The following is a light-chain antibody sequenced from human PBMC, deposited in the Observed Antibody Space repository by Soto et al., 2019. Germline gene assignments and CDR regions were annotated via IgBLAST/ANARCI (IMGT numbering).Light chain of an antibody. CDR1: QSIRSNY. CDR3: QQYNSYSGT. V-gene: IGKV3-20*01. CDR2: GAF. Sequence: EIVLTQSPGTLSLSPGERATLSCRASQSIRSNYLAWYQQKPGQAPRFLIYGAFSRATGIPDRFSGSGSGTDFTLTISSLQPDDFATYYCQQYNSYSGTFGQGTKVDIK. J-gene: IGKJ1*01.